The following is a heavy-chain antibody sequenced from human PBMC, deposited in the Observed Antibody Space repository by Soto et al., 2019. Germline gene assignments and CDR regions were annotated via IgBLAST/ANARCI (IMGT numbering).Heavy chain of an antibody. CDR1: GFTFSSYS. CDR3: AREPGYSYGGFDY. CDR2: ISSSSSYI. Sequence: GGSLRLSCAASGFTFSSYSMNWVRQAPGKGLEWVSSISSSSSYIYYADSVKGRFTISRDNAKNSLYLQMNSLRAEDTAVYYCAREPGYSYGGFDYWGQGTLDTVSS. J-gene: IGHJ4*02. V-gene: IGHV3-21*01. D-gene: IGHD5-18*01.